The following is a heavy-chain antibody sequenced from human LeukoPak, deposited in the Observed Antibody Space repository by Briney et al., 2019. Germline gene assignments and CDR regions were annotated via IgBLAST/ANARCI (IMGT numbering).Heavy chain of an antibody. CDR2: ISGGGGST. CDR1: GFTFGSYA. D-gene: IGHD3-3*01. V-gene: IGHV3-23*01. Sequence: PGGSLRLSCAASGFTFGSYAMSWVRQAPGKGLEWVSAISGGGGSTYYADSVKGRFTISRDNSKNTLYLQMNSLRAEDTAVYYCAREKKTEWTTGAFDMWGQGTMVIVSS. J-gene: IGHJ3*02. CDR3: AREKKTEWTTGAFDM.